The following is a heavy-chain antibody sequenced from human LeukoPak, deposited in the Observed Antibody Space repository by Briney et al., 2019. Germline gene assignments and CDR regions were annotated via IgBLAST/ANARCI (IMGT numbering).Heavy chain of an antibody. D-gene: IGHD4-17*01. CDR2: IYYSGST. CDR3: ATLYGDYERWFDP. CDR1: GGSISNGDYY. J-gene: IGHJ5*02. Sequence: SQTLSLTCTVSGGSISNGDYYWSWIRQPPGKGLEWIGYIYYSGSTYYNPSLKSRVTISVDTSKNQFSLKLSSVTAADTAVYYCATLYGDYERWFDPWGQGTLVTVSS. V-gene: IGHV4-30-4*01.